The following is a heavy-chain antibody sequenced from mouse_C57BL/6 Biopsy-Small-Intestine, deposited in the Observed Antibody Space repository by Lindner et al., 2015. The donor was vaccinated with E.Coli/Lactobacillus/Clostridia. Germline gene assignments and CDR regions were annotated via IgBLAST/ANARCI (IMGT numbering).Heavy chain of an antibody. D-gene: IGHD2-4*01. Sequence: VQLQESGAELVRPGASVKLSCTASGFNIKDDYMHWVKQRPEQGLEWIGWIDPENGDTEYASKFQGKATITADTSSNTAYLQLSSLTSEDTAVYYCTSYYDYDYYWGQGTTLTVSS. V-gene: IGHV14-4*01. CDR3: TSYYDYDYY. J-gene: IGHJ2*01. CDR2: IDPENGDT. CDR1: GFNIKDDY.